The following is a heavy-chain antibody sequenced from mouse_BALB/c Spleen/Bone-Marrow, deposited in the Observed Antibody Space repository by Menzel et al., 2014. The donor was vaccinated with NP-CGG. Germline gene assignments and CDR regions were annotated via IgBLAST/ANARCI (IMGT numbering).Heavy chain of an antibody. CDR3: AKGEPYLAWFAY. D-gene: IGHD5-1*01. J-gene: IGHJ3*01. CDR2: IWADGST. CDR1: GFSLTSYG. Sequence: VKLMESGPGLVAPSQSLSITCTVSGFSLTSYGLSWVRQPPGKGLEWLGVIWADGSTSYHSTLISRLSISKDNSKSQVFLKLNSLQTDDTAAYYCAKGEPYLAWFAYWGQGTLVTVSA. V-gene: IGHV2-3*01.